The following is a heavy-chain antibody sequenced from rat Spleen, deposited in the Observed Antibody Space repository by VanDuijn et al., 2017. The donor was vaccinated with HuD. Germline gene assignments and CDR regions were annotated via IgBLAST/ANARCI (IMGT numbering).Heavy chain of an antibody. V-gene: IGHV5-25*01. J-gene: IGHJ4*01. CDR1: GFTFSDYY. CDR3: ARQGDYSAPYVMDA. CDR2: ISTGGGNT. D-gene: IGHD1-1*01. Sequence: EVQLVESDGGLVQPGRSLKLSCAASGFTFSDYYMAWVRQAPAKGLEWVASISTGGGNTYYRDSVKGRFTISRDNAKSTLYLQMDSLRSEDTATYYCARQGDYSAPYVMDAWGQGASVTVSS.